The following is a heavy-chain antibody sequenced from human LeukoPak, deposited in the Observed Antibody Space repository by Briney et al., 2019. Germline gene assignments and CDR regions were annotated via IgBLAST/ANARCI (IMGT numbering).Heavy chain of an antibody. CDR3: ARGGRGFDP. CDR1: GGSISSETYY. V-gene: IGHV4-61*02. J-gene: IGHJ5*02. CDR2: IYSSGST. Sequence: SETLSLTCAVSGGSISSETYYWTWVRQPAGKGLEWIGRIYSSGSTSYNPSLKSRVTISVDTSKNQFSLELNSVTASDTAVYYCARGGRGFDPWGQGTLVTVSS.